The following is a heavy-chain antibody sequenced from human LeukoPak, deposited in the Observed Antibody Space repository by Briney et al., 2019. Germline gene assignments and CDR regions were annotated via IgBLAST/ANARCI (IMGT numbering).Heavy chain of an antibody. J-gene: IGHJ4*02. CDR3: ARAGSIRFDY. CDR2: ISSSSSYI. Sequence: GGPLRLSRAASGFTFSSYSMNWVRQAPGKGLEWVSSISSSSSYIYYADSVKGRFTISRDNAKNSLYLQMNSLRAEDTAVYYCARAGSIRFDYWGQGTLVTVSS. D-gene: IGHD1-26*01. CDR1: GFTFSSYS. V-gene: IGHV3-21*04.